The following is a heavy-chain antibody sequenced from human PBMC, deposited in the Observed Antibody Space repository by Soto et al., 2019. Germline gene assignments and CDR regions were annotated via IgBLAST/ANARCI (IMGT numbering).Heavy chain of an antibody. V-gene: IGHV4-39*01. CDR2: IYYSGST. CDR1: GGSISSSSYY. CDR3: ARHRARNWFDP. D-gene: IGHD6-6*01. J-gene: IGHJ5*02. Sequence: QLQLQESGPGLVKPSETLSLTCIVSGGSISSSSYYWGWIRQPPGKGLEWIGSIYYSGSTYYNPSLKSRVTISVDKSKNPFSLKRSSVTAADTAVFYCARHRARNWFDPWGQGTLVTVSS.